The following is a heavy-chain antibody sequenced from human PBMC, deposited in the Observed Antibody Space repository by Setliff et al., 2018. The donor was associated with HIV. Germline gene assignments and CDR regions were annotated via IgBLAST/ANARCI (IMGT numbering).Heavy chain of an antibody. CDR3: AREGIAVTARGNWFDP. CDR1: GFTFSSYA. Sequence: GGSLRLSCAASGFTFSSYAMHWVRQAPGKGLEWEAVISYDGSNKYYADSVKGRFTISRDNSKNTLYLQMNSLRAEDTAVYYCAREGIAVTARGNWFDPWGQGTLVTVPQ. CDR2: ISYDGSNK. D-gene: IGHD6-19*01. J-gene: IGHJ5*02. V-gene: IGHV3-30*04.